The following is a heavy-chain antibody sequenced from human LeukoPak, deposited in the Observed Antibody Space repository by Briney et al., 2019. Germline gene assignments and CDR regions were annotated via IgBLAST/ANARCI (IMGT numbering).Heavy chain of an antibody. D-gene: IGHD6-6*01. CDR3: ARATIAARNGMDV. V-gene: IGHV3-66*02. CDR2: IYSGGST. J-gene: IGHJ6*02. CDR1: GFTFSSYE. Sequence: GGSLRLSCAASGFTFSSYEMNWVRQAPGKGLEWVSVIYSGGSTYFADSVKGRFTISRDNSKNTLYLQMNSLRAEDTAVYYCARATIAARNGMDVWGQGTTVTVSS.